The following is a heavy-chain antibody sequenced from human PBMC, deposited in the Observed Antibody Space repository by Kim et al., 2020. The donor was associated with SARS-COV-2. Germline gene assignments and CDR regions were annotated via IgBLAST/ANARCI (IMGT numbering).Heavy chain of an antibody. J-gene: IGHJ5*02. D-gene: IGHD2-15*01. V-gene: IGHV1-3*01. CDR1: GNIFNRYV. Sequence: ASVKVSCMASGNIFNRYVMHWVRQVPGQSLEWMGWINAANGNTKYSQKFQGRVTITWDTSARTAYMDLSSLTSEDTAVYYCARGFCNDVNCFNWFDPWGQGTLVTVSS. CDR2: INAANGNT. CDR3: ARGFCNDVNCFNWFDP.